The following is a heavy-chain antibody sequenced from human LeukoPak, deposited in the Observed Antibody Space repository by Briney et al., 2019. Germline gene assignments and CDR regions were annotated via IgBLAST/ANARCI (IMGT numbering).Heavy chain of an antibody. CDR1: GYIFTGYY. D-gene: IGHD6-13*01. Sequence: VASVKVSCKASGYIFTGYYMHWVRQAPGQGLEWMGWINPNSGGTNYAQKFQGRVTMTRDTSISTAYMELSRLRSDDSAVYYCARDLSIAAAGIDYWGQGTLVTVSS. V-gene: IGHV1-2*02. CDR2: INPNSGGT. CDR3: ARDLSIAAAGIDY. J-gene: IGHJ4*02.